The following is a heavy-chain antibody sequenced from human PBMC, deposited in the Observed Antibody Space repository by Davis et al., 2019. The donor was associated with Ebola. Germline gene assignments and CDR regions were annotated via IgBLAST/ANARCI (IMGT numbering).Heavy chain of an antibody. D-gene: IGHD2-8*02. CDR2: IYPGDSDT. Sequence: GESLKISCNGSGYSFTSYWIAWVRQMPGKGLEWMGIIYPGDSDTRYSPSFRGRVTISADKSIKTAFLQWSSLRASDTAMYYCASLRRTITGMDDAFDIWGQGTMVTVSS. CDR3: ASLRRTITGMDDAFDI. V-gene: IGHV5-51*01. J-gene: IGHJ3*02. CDR1: GYSFTSYW.